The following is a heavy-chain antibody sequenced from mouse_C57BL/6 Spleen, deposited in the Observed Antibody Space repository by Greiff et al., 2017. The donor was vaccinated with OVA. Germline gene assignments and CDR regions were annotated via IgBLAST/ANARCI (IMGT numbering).Heavy chain of an antibody. V-gene: IGHV1-18*01. J-gene: IGHJ3*01. CDR2: INPNNGGT. D-gene: IGHD1-1*01. Sequence: EVQLQQSGPELVKPGASVKIPCKASGYTFTDYNMDWVKQSHGKSLEWIGDINPNNGGTIYNQKFKGKATLTVDKSSSTAYMELRSLTSEDTAVYYCARRTLRSAGFAYWGQGTLVTVSA. CDR3: ARRTLRSAGFAY. CDR1: GYTFTDYN.